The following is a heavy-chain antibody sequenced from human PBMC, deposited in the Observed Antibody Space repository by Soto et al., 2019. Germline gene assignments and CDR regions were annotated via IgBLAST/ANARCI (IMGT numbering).Heavy chain of an antibody. J-gene: IGHJ6*02. CDR3: ARDRGPSPPNSYYYGMDV. CDR1: GFIDSSYY. Sequence: GGSLRLSCADFGFIDSSYYLSRIRQAPGKGLEWVSVIYNGGSTYYTDAVKGRITISRDNYKNRLYHQMKNLRAEDKAVYYCARDRGPSPPNSYYYGMDVWGQGTTVTVSS. D-gene: IGHD5-12*01. CDR2: IYNGGST. V-gene: IGHV3-53*01.